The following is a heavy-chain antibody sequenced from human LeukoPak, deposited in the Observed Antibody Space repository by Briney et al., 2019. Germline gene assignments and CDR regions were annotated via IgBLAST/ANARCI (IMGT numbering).Heavy chain of an antibody. CDR1: GFTFSSYW. CDR3: ASYDSSGYYYVDY. D-gene: IGHD3-22*01. J-gene: IGHJ4*02. CDR2: ISYDGSNK. V-gene: IGHV3-30-3*01. Sequence: GGSLRLSCAASGFTFSSYWMSWVRQAPGKGLEWVAVISYDGSNKYYADSVKGRFTISRDNSKNTLYLQMNSLRAEDTAVYYCASYDSSGYYYVDYWGQGTLVTVSS.